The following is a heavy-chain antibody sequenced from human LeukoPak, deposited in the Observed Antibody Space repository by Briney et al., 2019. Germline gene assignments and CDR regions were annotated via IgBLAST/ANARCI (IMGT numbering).Heavy chain of an antibody. CDR3: AREVDYVGYYFDY. CDR2: IKSDGSSI. V-gene: IGHV3-74*01. D-gene: IGHD4-23*01. CDR1: GFTFSSYW. Sequence: PGGSLRLSCAASGFTFSSYWMHWVRQAPGKGLVGVSRIKSDGSSISYADSVKGRFTISRDNAKNTLYLQMNSLRAEDTAVYYCAREVDYVGYYFDYWGQGTLVTVSS. J-gene: IGHJ4*02.